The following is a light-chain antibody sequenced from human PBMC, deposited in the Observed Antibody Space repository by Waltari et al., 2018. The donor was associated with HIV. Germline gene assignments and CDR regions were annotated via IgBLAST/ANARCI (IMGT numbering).Light chain of an antibody. J-gene: IGLJ2*01. CDR2: EVS. V-gene: IGLV2-23*02. Sequence: GTSSDVWSYNLVSWYQQHPGKAPKLIIYEVSKRPSGVSNRFSGSKSGSTASLTISGLQPEDEADYCCCSYASTTDTYVVFGGGTKLTVL. CDR3: CSYASTTDTYVV. CDR1: SSDVWSYNL.